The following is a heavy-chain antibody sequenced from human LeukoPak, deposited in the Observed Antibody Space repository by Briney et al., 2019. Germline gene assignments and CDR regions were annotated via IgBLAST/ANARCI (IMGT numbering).Heavy chain of an antibody. J-gene: IGHJ6*02. Sequence: GGSLRLSCAASGFTFSSYGMHWVRQAPGKGLEWVAVIWYDGSNKYYADSVKGRFTISRDNSKNTLYLQMNSLRAEDTAVYYCAREDTAMVTPYGMDVWGQGTTVTVSS. CDR1: GFTFSSYG. V-gene: IGHV3-33*01. D-gene: IGHD5-18*01. CDR3: AREDTAMVTPYGMDV. CDR2: IWYDGSNK.